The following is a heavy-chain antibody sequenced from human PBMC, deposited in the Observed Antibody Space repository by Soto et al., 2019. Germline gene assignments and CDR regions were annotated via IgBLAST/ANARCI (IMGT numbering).Heavy chain of an antibody. CDR3: ARKVARDPVVLLGNYGMDV. D-gene: IGHD3-9*01. Sequence: PSETLSLTCTVSVGSISSSSYYWGWIRQPPGKGLEWIGSIYYSGSTYYNPSLKSRVTISVDTSKNQFSLKLSSVTAADTAEYYCARKVARDPVVLLGNYGMDVCGQGNTVT. CDR1: VGSISSSSYY. J-gene: IGHJ6*02. V-gene: IGHV4-39*01. CDR2: IYYSGST.